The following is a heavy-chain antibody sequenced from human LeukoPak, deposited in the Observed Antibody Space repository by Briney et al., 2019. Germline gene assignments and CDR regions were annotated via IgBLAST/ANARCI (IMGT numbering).Heavy chain of an antibody. CDR1: GFTFNTYW. Sequence: GGSLRLSCAASGFTFNTYWMHWVRQAPGKGLGWVARVNREGTTTTYADSVKGRFTISRDNAKNTLYLQMNNLRAEDMAVYYCARDLDWILFDYWGQGTLVTVSS. V-gene: IGHV3-74*03. J-gene: IGHJ4*02. CDR2: VNREGTTT. CDR3: ARDLDWILFDY. D-gene: IGHD3-9*01.